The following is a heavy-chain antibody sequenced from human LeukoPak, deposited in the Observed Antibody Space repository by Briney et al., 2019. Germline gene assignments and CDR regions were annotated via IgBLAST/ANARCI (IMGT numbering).Heavy chain of an antibody. CDR1: GGSISSYY. Sequence: SETLSLTCTVSGGSISSYYWSWIRQPPGKGLEWVGYIYYSGSTNYNPSLKSRVSISVDTSKSQFSLKLSSVTAADTAVYYCARSHQSGYYLDYWGQGTLVTVSS. V-gene: IGHV4-59*01. D-gene: IGHD3-3*01. CDR3: ARSHQSGYYLDY. J-gene: IGHJ4*02. CDR2: IYYSGST.